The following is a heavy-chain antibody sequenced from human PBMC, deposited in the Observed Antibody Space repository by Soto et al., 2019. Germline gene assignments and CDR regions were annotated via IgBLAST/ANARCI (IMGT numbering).Heavy chain of an antibody. CDR3: ARRYPLYSSGWYHFDY. V-gene: IGHV4-59*08. Sequence: SETLSLTCTVSGGSISSYYWSWIRQPPGKGLEWIGYIYYSGSTNYNPSLKSRVTISVDTSKNQFSLKLSSVTAADTAVYYCARRYPLYSSGWYHFDYWGQGTLVTVSS. J-gene: IGHJ4*02. CDR1: GGSISSYY. D-gene: IGHD6-19*01. CDR2: IYYSGST.